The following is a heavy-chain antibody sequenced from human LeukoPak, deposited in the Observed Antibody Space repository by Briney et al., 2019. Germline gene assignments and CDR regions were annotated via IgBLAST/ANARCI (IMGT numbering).Heavy chain of an antibody. CDR3: ARAHINYFFDY. V-gene: IGHV3-43*01. CDR2: ISWDGGGT. CDR1: GFTFSSYT. Sequence: QPGGSLRLSCAASGFTFSSYTMNWGRQAPGEGLEWVSLISWDGGGTNYADSVKGRFTMSRDNSKKSLYLQMNSLRTEDTALYFCARAHINYFFDYWGQGTLVTVSS. J-gene: IGHJ4*02.